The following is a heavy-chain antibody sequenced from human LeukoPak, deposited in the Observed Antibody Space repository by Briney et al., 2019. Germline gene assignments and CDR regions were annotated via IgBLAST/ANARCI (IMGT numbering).Heavy chain of an antibody. CDR2: FDPEDVEI. D-gene: IGHD3-10*01. CDR3: ASGFYGRGHFNDDVLEI. J-gene: IGHJ3*02. Sequence: ASVKVSCKVSGYTLSELSIHWVRQVPGKGFSWMGGFDPEDVEIVYAQNLQGRVTMTEDTSTDTAYMELSRLTSEDTAVYYCASGFYGRGHFNDDVLEIWGQGTLVTVSS. V-gene: IGHV1-24*01. CDR1: GYTLSELS.